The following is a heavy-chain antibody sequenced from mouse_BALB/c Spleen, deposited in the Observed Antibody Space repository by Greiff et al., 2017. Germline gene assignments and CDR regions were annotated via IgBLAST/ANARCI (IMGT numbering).Heavy chain of an antibody. Sequence: VQLQQPGAELVKPGAPVKLSCKASGYTFTSYWMNWVKQRPGRGLEWIGRIDPSDSETHYNQKFKDKATLTVDKSSSTAYIQLSSLTSEDSAAYYCARDGHYYGSSFPWFAYWGQGTLVTVSA. CDR2: IDPSDSET. CDR3: ARDGHYYGSSFPWFAY. J-gene: IGHJ3*01. V-gene: IGHV1-69*02. CDR1: GYTFTSYW. D-gene: IGHD1-1*01.